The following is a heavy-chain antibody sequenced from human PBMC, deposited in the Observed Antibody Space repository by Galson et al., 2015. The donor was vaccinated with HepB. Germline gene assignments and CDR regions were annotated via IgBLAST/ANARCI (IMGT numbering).Heavy chain of an antibody. V-gene: IGHV4-39*07. CDR2: IYYGGRT. CDR3: ASQTYYYSGMDV. Sequence: ETLSLTCAVSGVSISSSLYYWGWIRQSPKKGLEWIGSIYYGGRTYFSPSLQSRVTISVDTSKNQFSLNLSSVTAADTAVYYCASQTYYYSGMDVWGPGTTVTVSS. CDR1: GVSISSSLYY. J-gene: IGHJ6*02.